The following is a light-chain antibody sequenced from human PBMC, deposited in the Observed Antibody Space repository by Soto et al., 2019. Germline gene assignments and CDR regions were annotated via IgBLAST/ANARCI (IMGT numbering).Light chain of an antibody. V-gene: IGKV1-9*01. CDR1: QGIGTH. CDR3: QLINRYPPYT. CDR2: AAS. Sequence: IQLTQSPSSLSTSVGDRVTITCRSSQGIGTHLAWYKQKPWKAPKLLIYAASTLQSGVPSRFSGSGSGTDFTLTISSLQPEDLATYYCQLINRYPPYTFGQGTKLEIK. J-gene: IGKJ2*01.